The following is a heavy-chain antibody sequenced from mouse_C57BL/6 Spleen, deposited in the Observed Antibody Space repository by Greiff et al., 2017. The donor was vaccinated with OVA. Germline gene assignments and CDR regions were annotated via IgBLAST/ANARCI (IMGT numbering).Heavy chain of an antibody. CDR1: GFSLTSYG. D-gene: IGHD2-2*01. V-gene: IGHV2-5*01. J-gene: IGHJ3*01. CDR2: IWRGGST. CDR3: AREDGYDGDWFAY. Sequence: QVQLQQSGPGLVQPSQSLSITCTVSGFSLTSYGVHWVRQSPGKGLEWLGVIWRGGSTDYNAAFMSGLCISTDNAKSQVFFKMNSLQADDTAIYYCAREDGYDGDWFAYWGQGTLVTVSA.